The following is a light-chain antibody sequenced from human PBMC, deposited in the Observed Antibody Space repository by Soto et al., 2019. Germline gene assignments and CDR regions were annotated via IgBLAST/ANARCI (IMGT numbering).Light chain of an antibody. J-gene: IGLJ2*01. V-gene: IGLV2-14*01. CDR2: EVT. CDR3: SSYTSSSAPHVV. Sequence: QSVLTQPASVSGSPGQAITISCTGTSSDVGGYNFVSWYQQHPGKVPRLIIYEVTNRPSGVSYRFSGSKSGNTASLIISGLQAEDEADYYCSSYTSSSAPHVVFGGGTKLTVL. CDR1: SSDVGGYNF.